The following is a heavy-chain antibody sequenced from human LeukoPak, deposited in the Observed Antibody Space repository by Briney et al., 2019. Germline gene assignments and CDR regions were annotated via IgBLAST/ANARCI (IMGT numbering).Heavy chain of an antibody. D-gene: IGHD6-13*01. CDR1: GGSISGSY. Sequence: SETLSLTCTVSGGSISGSYWNWIRQSPEKVLEWIGYIYYSGGTNYNPSLKSRVTISVDTSKNQFSLQLSSVTAADTAVYYCTREVPAAGHFDYWGQGALVTISS. CDR3: TREVPAAGHFDY. V-gene: IGHV4-59*01. J-gene: IGHJ4*02. CDR2: IYYSGGT.